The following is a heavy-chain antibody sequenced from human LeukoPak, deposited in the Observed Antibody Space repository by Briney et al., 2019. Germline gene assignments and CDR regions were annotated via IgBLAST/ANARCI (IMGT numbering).Heavy chain of an antibody. CDR3: ARNDFGSGWLGAY. CDR2: IGGSGGGT. Sequence: GGSLRLSCAASGFTFSTYAMSWVRQAPGKGLEWVSTIGGSGGGTDYAASVKCRFIISRDTSTNTLFLQMNSLRAEDTALYYCARNDFGSGWLGAYWGQGTLVTVSS. J-gene: IGHJ1*01. D-gene: IGHD6-19*01. V-gene: IGHV3-23*01. CDR1: GFTFSTYA.